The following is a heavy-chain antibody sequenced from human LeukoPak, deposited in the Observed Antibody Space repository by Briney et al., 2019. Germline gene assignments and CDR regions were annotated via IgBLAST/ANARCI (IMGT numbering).Heavy chain of an antibody. J-gene: IGHJ5*02. Sequence: ASVKVSCKVSGYTLTELSMHWVRQAPGKGLEWMGGFDPEDGETIYAQKFQGRVTTTEDTSTDTAYMELSSLRSEDTAVYYCATRLGVHTRENWFDPWGQGTLVTVSS. V-gene: IGHV1-24*01. CDR3: ATRLGVHTRENWFDP. CDR2: FDPEDGET. CDR1: GYTLTELS. D-gene: IGHD2-8*01.